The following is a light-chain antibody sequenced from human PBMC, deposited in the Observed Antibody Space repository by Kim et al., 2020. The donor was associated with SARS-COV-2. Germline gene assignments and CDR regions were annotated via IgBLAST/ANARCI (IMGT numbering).Light chain of an antibody. Sequence: EIVLTQSPGTLSLSPGERATLSCRASQSVSSSYLAWYQQRPGQAPRLPIYGASIRATGIPDRFSGSGSGTDFTLTISRLEPEDFVVYYCQQYGTSPRTFGQGTKVDIK. J-gene: IGKJ1*01. V-gene: IGKV3-20*01. CDR1: QSVSSSY. CDR2: GAS. CDR3: QQYGTSPRT.